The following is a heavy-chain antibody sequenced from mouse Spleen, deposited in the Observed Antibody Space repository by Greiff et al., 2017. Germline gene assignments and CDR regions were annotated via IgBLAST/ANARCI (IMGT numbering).Heavy chain of an antibody. D-gene: IGHD1-1*01. CDR3: ARWGYYGSSYGYYAMDY. Sequence: EVKLVESGGGLVQPGGSRKLSCAASGFTFSSFGMHWVRQAPEKGLEWVAYISSGSSTIYYADTVKGRFTISRDNPKNTLFLQMTSLRSEDTAMYYCARWGYYGSSYGYYAMDYWGQGTSVTVSS. CDR1: GFTFSSFG. V-gene: IGHV5-17*02. CDR2: ISSGSSTI. J-gene: IGHJ4*01.